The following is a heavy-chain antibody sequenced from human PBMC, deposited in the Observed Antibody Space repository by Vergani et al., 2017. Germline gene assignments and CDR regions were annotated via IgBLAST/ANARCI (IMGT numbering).Heavy chain of an antibody. Sequence: SLILSCAASVFPFLDYYLTFLLPSPFPGLCFFSSLLLRCSTIYYADSVKGRFTISRDNAKNLLYLQMNSLRAEDTAVYYCARGARDDGGPGDAFDIWGQGTMVTVSS. CDR2: LLLRCSTI. D-gene: IGHD4-23*01. V-gene: IGHV3-11*04. CDR3: ARGARDDGGPGDAFDI. CDR1: VFPFLDYY. J-gene: IGHJ3*02.